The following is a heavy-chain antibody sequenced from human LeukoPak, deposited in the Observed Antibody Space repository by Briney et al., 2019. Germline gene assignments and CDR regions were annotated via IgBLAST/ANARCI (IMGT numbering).Heavy chain of an antibody. J-gene: IGHJ3*01. V-gene: IGHV3-7*01. CDR1: GGSISSYY. Sequence: PSETLSLTCTVSGGSISSYYWSWVRQAPGKGLEWVASIKGDESDKYYMESVKGRFIISRDNVKNSVYLQMNSLRPEDTALYYCARQEGLYRPFDLRGQGTMVTSSS. CDR2: IKGDESDK. CDR3: ARQEGLYRPFDL. D-gene: IGHD3-16*02.